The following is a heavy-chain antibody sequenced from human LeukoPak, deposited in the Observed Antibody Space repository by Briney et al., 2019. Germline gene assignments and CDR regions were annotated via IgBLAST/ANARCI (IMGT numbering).Heavy chain of an antibody. J-gene: IGHJ4*02. Sequence: PGGSLRLSCAASGFTFSSYSMHWVRQAPGKGLQWVAVISYDGSNKYYADSVKGRFTISRDNSKNTLYLQVNSLRAEDTAVYYCAKDHYYDFWSGTLSPLDYWGQGTLVTVSS. CDR1: GFTFSSYS. D-gene: IGHD3-3*01. V-gene: IGHV3-30*04. CDR2: ISYDGSNK. CDR3: AKDHYYDFWSGTLSPLDY.